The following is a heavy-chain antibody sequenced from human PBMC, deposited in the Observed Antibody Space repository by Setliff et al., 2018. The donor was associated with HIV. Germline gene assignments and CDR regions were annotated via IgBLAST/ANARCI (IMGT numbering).Heavy chain of an antibody. J-gene: IGHJ4*02. CDR1: GGSIGSGSYY. V-gene: IGHV4-61*02. D-gene: IGHD3-10*01. Sequence: SETLSLTCTVSGGSIGSGSYYWSWIRQPAGKGLEWIGRIYTNGRSNFNPSLKSRVSISLDTSKNQISLNLSSVTAADTAVYYCARDDGSGRHLLDYWGQGTLVTVSS. CDR3: ARDDGSGRHLLDY. CDR2: IYTNGRS.